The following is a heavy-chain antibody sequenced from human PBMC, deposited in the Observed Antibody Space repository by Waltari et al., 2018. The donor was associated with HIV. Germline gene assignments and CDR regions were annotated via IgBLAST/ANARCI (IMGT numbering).Heavy chain of an antibody. V-gene: IGHV3-21*01. CDR2: ISSSSSYI. CDR3: ARGEPYYADFWSGLDAFDI. Sequence: EVQLVESGGGLVKPGGSLRLSCAASGFTFSSYSMNWVRQAPGKGLEWVSSISSSSSYIYYADSVKGRFTISRDNAKNSLYLQMNSLRAEDTAVYYCARGEPYYADFWSGLDAFDIWGQGTMVTVSS. D-gene: IGHD3-3*01. CDR1: GFTFSSYS. J-gene: IGHJ3*02.